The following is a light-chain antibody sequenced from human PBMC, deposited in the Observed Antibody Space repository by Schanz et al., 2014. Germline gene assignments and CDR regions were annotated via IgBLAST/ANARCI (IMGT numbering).Light chain of an antibody. CDR1: QSVTSSR. J-gene: IGKJ4*01. CDR2: GAS. Sequence: IVLTQSPVTLSLSPGERATLSCRASQSVTSSRLAWYQQKPGQAPRLLIYGASSRATGIPDRFSGSGSGTDFTLAISSLEPEDSAVYYCQHRSNWPLTFGGGTKVEIK. CDR3: QHRSNWPLT. V-gene: IGKV3D-20*02.